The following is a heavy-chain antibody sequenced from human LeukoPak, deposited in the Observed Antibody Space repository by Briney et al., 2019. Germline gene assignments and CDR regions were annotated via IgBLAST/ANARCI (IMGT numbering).Heavy chain of an antibody. D-gene: IGHD6-13*01. J-gene: IGHJ4*02. CDR1: GVTFSSYW. CDR3: ARWYSSSWGYYFDY. V-gene: IGHV3-7*01. CDR2: IKQDGSEK. Sequence: GGSLRLSCAASGVTFSSYWMSWVRQAPGKGLEWVANIKQDGSEKYYVDSVKGRFTISRDNAKNSLYLQMNSLRAEDTAVYYCARWYSSSWGYYFDYWGQGTLVTVSS.